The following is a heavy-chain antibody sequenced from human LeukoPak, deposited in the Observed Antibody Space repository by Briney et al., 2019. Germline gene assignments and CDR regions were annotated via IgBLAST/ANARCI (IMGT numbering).Heavy chain of an antibody. J-gene: IGHJ4*02. CDR3: ARLIAVAGTFDY. CDR2: IYGSGYT. CDR1: GVSISGWY. V-gene: IGHV4-59*08. Sequence: PSETLSLTCTVSGVSISGWYWSWIRQPPGKGLEWIGYIYGSGYTNYNPSLKSRVTMSIDTSKNHFSLKLSSVTAADTAVYYCARLIAVAGTFDYWGQGTLVTVST. D-gene: IGHD6-19*01.